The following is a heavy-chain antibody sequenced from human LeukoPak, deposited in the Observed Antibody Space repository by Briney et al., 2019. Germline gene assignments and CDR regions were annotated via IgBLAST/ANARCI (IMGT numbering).Heavy chain of an antibody. D-gene: IGHD5-18*01. J-gene: IGHJ6*03. CDR2: INHSGST. CDR1: GGSFSGYY. CDR3: ARQRYSYHYMDV. V-gene: IGHV4-34*01. Sequence: SETLSLTCAVYGGSFSGYYWRWIRQPQGKGLEGVGPINHSGSTNYHPSLKSRLTISVDTSKNQFSLKLSSVTAADTAVYYCARQRYSYHYMDVWGKGTTVTVSS.